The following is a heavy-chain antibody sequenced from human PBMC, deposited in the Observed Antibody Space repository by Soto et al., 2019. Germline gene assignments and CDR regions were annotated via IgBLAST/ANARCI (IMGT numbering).Heavy chain of an antibody. D-gene: IGHD2-21*02. CDR3: VRTAREGAVAPHWFDR. CDR1: GASIRSTYYY. CDR2: VYYTGST. Sequence: SETLSLTCTVSGASIRSTYYYWSWILQAPGNGLERIGYVYYTGSTYYNPSLMSRLTISVDKSKNQFSLKLTSVTAAETAVYYCVRTAREGAVAPHWFDRWGQGTQVTVSS. J-gene: IGHJ5*02. V-gene: IGHV4-30-4*01.